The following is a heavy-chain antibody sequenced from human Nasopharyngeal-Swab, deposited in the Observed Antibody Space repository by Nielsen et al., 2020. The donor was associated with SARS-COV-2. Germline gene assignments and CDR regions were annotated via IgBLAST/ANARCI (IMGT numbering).Heavy chain of an antibody. Sequence: ASVKVSCKASGYTFTSYAMHWVRQAPGQGLEWMGWINTNTGNPTYAQGFTGRFVFSLDTSVSTAYLQISSLKAEDTAVYYCARPDPHYDFWSGYYNNYGMDVWGQGTTVTVSS. CDR3: ARPDPHYDFWSGYYNNYGMDV. CDR1: GYTFTSYA. D-gene: IGHD3-3*01. V-gene: IGHV7-4-1*02. J-gene: IGHJ6*02. CDR2: INTNTGNP.